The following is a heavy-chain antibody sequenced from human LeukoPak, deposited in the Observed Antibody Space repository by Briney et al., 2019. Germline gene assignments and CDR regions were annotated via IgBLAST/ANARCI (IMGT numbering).Heavy chain of an antibody. CDR1: GGSFSGYY. CDR2: INHSGST. Sequence: SETLSLTCAVYGGSFSGYYWSWIRRPPGKGLEWIGEINHSGSTNYNPSLKSRVTISVDTSKNQFSLKLSSVTAADTAVYYCARLKSGWELGIDYWGQGTLVTVSS. CDR3: ARLKSGWELGIDY. V-gene: IGHV4-34*01. D-gene: IGHD1-26*01. J-gene: IGHJ4*02.